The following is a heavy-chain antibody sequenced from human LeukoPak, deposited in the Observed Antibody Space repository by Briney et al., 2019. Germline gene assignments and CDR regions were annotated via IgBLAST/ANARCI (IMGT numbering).Heavy chain of an antibody. CDR2: ISYDGSNK. CDR3: ARDRSGYGDYVPFDY. D-gene: IGHD4-17*01. CDR1: GFTFSSYA. V-gene: IGHV3-30-3*01. Sequence: RGTLRLSSAPSGFTFSSYAMHCVCQAPRRGVGRGAVISYDGSNKYYADSVKGGFTISRDNSKNTLYLQMNSLRAEDTAVYYCARDRSGYGDYVPFDYWGQGALGTGSS. J-gene: IGHJ4*02.